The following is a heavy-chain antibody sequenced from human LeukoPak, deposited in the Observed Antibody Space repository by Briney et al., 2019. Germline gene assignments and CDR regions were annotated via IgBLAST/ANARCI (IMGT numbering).Heavy chain of an antibody. CDR1: GFTFSNYA. Sequence: GGSLTLSCAASGFTFSNYAMHWVRQTPGKGLEGSAVISYDGINKYYADSVKGRFTISRDNSKNTLYLQMNTLKTEDTAVYFCAKDRALYGDYVAYFDPWGQGTLVTVSS. CDR3: AKDRALYGDYVAYFDP. J-gene: IGHJ5*02. V-gene: IGHV3-30*18. D-gene: IGHD4-17*01. CDR2: ISYDGINK.